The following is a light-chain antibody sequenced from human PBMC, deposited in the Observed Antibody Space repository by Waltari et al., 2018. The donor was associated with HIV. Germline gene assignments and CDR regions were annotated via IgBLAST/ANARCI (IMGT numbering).Light chain of an antibody. Sequence: SYVLTQPPSVSVAPGQTARITCAGNNIGSKSEHCYEEKPGQAPVLVVYDDGDRPSGSPGRFPGSNSGNTATLTISRVEAGDEADYYCQVWDSSSDHVVFGGGTKLTVL. CDR1: NIGSKS. CDR2: DDG. CDR3: QVWDSSSDHVV. V-gene: IGLV3-21*02. J-gene: IGLJ2*01.